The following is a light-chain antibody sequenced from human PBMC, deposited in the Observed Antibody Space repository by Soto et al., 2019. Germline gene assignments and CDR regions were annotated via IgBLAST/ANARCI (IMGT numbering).Light chain of an antibody. Sequence: DIHMTHSPSTLSASLGYRFTITCRASHSISSWLAWYQQKPGKAPKLLIYDASSLESGVPSRFSGSGSGTEFTLTISSLQLDDFATYYCQHYNSYSEAFGQGTKVDIK. CDR1: HSISSW. J-gene: IGKJ1*01. V-gene: IGKV1-5*01. CDR3: QHYNSYSEA. CDR2: DAS.